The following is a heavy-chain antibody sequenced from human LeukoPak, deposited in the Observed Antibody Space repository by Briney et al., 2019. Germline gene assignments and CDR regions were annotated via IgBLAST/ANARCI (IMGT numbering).Heavy chain of an antibody. V-gene: IGHV3-23*01. J-gene: IGHJ4*02. Sequence: GGSLRLSCAASGFTFSSYAMSWVRQAPGKGLEWVSAISGSGGSTYYADSVKGRFTISRDNSKNTPYLQMNSLRAEDTAVYYCAKDEDPGYYDSSGPFDYWGQGTLVTVSS. D-gene: IGHD3-22*01. CDR1: GFTFSSYA. CDR3: AKDEDPGYYDSSGPFDY. CDR2: ISGSGGST.